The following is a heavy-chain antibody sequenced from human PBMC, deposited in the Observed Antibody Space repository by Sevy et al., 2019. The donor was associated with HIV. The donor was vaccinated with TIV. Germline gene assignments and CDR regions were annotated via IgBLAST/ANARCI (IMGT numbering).Heavy chain of an antibody. J-gene: IGHJ4*02. CDR1: GFSFDRYG. V-gene: IGHV3-33*01. CDR3: ATGRDYGSGSYDY. Sequence: GGSLRLSCAASGFSFDRYGMHWVRQAPGKGLEWGAVILYEGINKDYGDSVRGRFTISRDNSKNTLYLQMNSLRVDDTAVYYCATGRDYGSGSYDYWGPGTLVTVSS. CDR2: ILYEGINK. D-gene: IGHD3-10*01.